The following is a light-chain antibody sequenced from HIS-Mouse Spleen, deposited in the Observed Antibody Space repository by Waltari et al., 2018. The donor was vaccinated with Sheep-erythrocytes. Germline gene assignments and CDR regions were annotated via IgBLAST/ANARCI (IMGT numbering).Light chain of an antibody. CDR3: YSTDSSGNHYV. J-gene: IGLJ1*01. V-gene: IGLV3-10*01. CDR2: EDS. CDR1: ALPKKY. Sequence: SYELTQPPSVSVSPGQTARITCSGDALPKKYAYWYQQKSGQAPVLVIYEDSKRPSGIPGRFSGSSSGTMATLTISGAQVEDEADYYCYSTDSSGNHYVFVTGTKVTVL.